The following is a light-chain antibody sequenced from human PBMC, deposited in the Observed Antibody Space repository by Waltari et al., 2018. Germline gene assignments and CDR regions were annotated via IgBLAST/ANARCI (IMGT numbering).Light chain of an antibody. CDR3: TSRDNYGYV. CDR2: GNN. CDR1: SLRDYY. Sequence: SSELTQDPAVSVALGQTVRITCQGDSLRDYYATWYQQKPGQAPLLVIYGNNKRPSAIPDRFSGSSSGDTASLTITGAHAEDEADYYCTSRDNYGYVFATGTTVTVL. J-gene: IGLJ1*01. V-gene: IGLV3-19*01.